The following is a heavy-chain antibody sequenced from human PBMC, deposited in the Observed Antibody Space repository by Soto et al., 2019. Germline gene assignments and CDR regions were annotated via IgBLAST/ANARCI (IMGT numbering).Heavy chain of an antibody. CDR3: ASLYYYFWSGYYPPPDNYGMDV. CDR1: GGSISSGGYY. J-gene: IGHJ6*02. CDR2: IYYSGST. V-gene: IGHV4-31*03. Sequence: TLSLTCTVSGGSISSGGYYWSWIRQHPGKGLEWIGYIYYSGSTYYNPSLKSRVTISVDTSKNQFSLKLSSVTAAATAVYYCASLYYYFWSGYYPPPDNYGMDVWGQGNTVTVSS. D-gene: IGHD3-3*01.